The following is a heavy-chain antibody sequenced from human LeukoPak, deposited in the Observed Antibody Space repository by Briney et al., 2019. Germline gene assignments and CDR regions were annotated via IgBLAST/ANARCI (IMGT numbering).Heavy chain of an antibody. CDR1: GGSISRYY. CDR3: ARGYYYFDY. CDR2: IYYSGST. V-gene: IGHV4-59*08. Sequence: SETLSLTCIVSGGSISRYYWSWIRQPPGKGLEWIGYIYYSGSTNYNPSLKSRVTISIDKSKTQFSLRLSSVTAADTAVYYCARGYYYFDYWGQGTLVTVSS. D-gene: IGHD2-15*01. J-gene: IGHJ4*02.